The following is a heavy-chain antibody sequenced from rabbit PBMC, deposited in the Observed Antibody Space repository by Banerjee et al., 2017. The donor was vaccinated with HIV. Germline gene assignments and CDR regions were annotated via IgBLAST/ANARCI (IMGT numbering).Heavy chain of an antibody. V-gene: IGHV1S40*01. CDR3: ARDGVGGGWGEYNL. Sequence: QSLEESGGDLVKPEGSLTRTCKASGFSFSSSYYMCWVRQAPGKGLELIACIYTGSSGSTYYARWAKGRFTISKTSSTTVTLQMTSLTAADTATYFCARDGVGGGWGEYNLWGQGTLVTVS. CDR1: GFSFSSSYY. CDR2: IYTGSSGST. J-gene: IGHJ4*01. D-gene: IGHD4-1*01.